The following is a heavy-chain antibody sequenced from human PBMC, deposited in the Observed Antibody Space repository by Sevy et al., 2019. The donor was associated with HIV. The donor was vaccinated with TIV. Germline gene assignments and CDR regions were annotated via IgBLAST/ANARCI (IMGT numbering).Heavy chain of an antibody. CDR1: GFTFDDYA. Sequence: QLGGPLRLSCAASGFTFDDYAMHWVRQAPGKGLEWVSGISWNSGSIGYADSVKGRFTISRDNAKNSLYLQMNSLRLEDMASYFCAKSGSAQWYYNGMDVWGQGTTVTVSS. J-gene: IGHJ6*02. D-gene: IGHD2-8*01. CDR2: ISWNSGSI. V-gene: IGHV3-9*03. CDR3: AKSGSAQWYYNGMDV.